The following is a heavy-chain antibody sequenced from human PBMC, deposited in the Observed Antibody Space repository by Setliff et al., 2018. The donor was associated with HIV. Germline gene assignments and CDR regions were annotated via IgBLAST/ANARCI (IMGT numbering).Heavy chain of an antibody. CDR2: ISSSTTYT. V-gene: IGHV3-11*05. CDR1: GFTFSDYY. J-gene: IGHJ4*02. Sequence: GGSLRLSCAASGFTFSDYYMSWIRQAPGKGPEWVSYISSSTTYTNYADSVKGRFTISRDNAKNSLYLQMNSLRADDTAVYYCARVGSIAAAGTLDYWGQGALVTVSS. D-gene: IGHD6-13*01. CDR3: ARVGSIAAAGTLDY.